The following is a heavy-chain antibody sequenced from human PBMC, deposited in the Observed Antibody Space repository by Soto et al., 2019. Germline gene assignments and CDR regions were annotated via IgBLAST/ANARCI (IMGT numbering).Heavy chain of an antibody. V-gene: IGHV4-39*01. Sequence: PSETLSRTCTVSGGSISSSNYYWAWVRQPPGKGLEWIGSIYYSGETYYAPSLKSRVTISVDPSKTQFSLQLNSVTAADTAVYYCARRYGYSFDYWGQGTLVPVSS. CDR3: ARRYGYSFDY. CDR1: GGSISSSNYY. D-gene: IGHD1-1*01. J-gene: IGHJ4*02. CDR2: IYYSGET.